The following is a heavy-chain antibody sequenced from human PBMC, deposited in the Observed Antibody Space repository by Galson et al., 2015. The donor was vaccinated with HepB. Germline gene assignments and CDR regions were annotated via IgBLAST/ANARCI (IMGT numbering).Heavy chain of an antibody. CDR1: GYTFTSYA. V-gene: IGHV1-3*01. J-gene: IGHJ5*02. Sequence: SVKVSCKASGYTFTSYAMHWVRQAPGQRLEWMGWINAGNGNTKYSQKFQGRVTITRGTSASTAYMELSSLRSEDTAVYYCARGSCSSTSCWYNWFDPWGQGTLVTVSS. D-gene: IGHD2-2*01. CDR2: INAGNGNT. CDR3: ARGSCSSTSCWYNWFDP.